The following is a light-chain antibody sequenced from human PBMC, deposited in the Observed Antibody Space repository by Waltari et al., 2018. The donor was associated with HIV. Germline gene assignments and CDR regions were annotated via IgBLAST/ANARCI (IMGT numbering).Light chain of an antibody. CDR2: ADD. CDR3: QVWDSGSDHYV. J-gene: IGLJ1*01. CDR1: NVAEKS. Sequence: SYLLTQPPSVSVAPGKTASITCGGDNVAEKSGHWYQQKSGQAPVLVIYADDDRPPGIPERFSGSNSGSTATLTITRVEAGDEADYYCQVWDSGSDHYVFGTGTKVTVL. V-gene: IGLV3-21*01.